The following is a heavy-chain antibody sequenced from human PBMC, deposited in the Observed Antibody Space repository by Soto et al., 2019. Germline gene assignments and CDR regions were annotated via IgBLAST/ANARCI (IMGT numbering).Heavy chain of an antibody. CDR2: ISVRGDYR. Sequence: EGQLLQSGGGLVQPGESLRVSCAASGFTFSGSGMSWVRQAPGKGLEWVSSISVRGDYRYYADSVKGRFTISRDNSKNTLYLQMNSLTAEDTAVYYCANHGGFDFWGQGTMVAVSS. CDR1: GFTFSGSG. V-gene: IGHV3-23*01. CDR3: ANHGGFDF. J-gene: IGHJ3*01. D-gene: IGHD4-17*01.